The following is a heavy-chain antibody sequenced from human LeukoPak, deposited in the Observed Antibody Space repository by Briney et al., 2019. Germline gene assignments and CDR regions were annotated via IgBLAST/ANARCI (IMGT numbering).Heavy chain of an antibody. J-gene: IGHJ4*02. CDR3: ARGPTNTSGRYAHFDY. Sequence: ASVKVSCKASGFTFTRYGITWVRQAPGQGLDWMGWISGYNGDTNYAQKLQGRVTMTRDTSTSTVYMELRSLSSDDTAVYYCARGPTNTSGRYAHFDYWGQGTLVTVSS. V-gene: IGHV1-18*04. D-gene: IGHD6-19*01. CDR1: GFTFTRYG. CDR2: ISGYNGDT.